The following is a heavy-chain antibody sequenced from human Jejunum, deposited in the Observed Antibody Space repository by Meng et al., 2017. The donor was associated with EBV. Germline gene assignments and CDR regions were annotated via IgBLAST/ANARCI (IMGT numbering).Heavy chain of an antibody. CDR3: ARDKPHNWFDP. J-gene: IGHJ5*02. Sequence: EEQPVESGGGLVQPGGFLRLSCAASGFMFSNYWMHWVRQVPGKGLVWVSRINNDGSDTIYADSVKGRFTTSRDNAKNTLYLQMNSLRIEDTAVYFCARDKPHNWFDPWGQGTLVTVSS. V-gene: IGHV3-74*01. CDR1: GFMFSNYW. CDR2: INNDGSDT.